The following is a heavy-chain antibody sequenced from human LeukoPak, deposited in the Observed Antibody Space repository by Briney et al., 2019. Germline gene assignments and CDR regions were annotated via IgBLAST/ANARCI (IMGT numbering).Heavy chain of an antibody. CDR2: INHSGST. D-gene: IGHD1-7*01. CDR1: GGSFTGYY. Sequence: PSETLSLTCVVDGGSFTGYYWSWVRQTPGKGLEWIGEINHSGSTNYNPSLKSRVTISLDTSKNQFSLNLNSVTAADTAVYYCAREMKTTRAMSGAYSYYYYVDVWGRGTMVTVSS. J-gene: IGHJ6*03. CDR3: AREMKTTRAMSGAYSYYYYVDV. V-gene: IGHV4-34*01.